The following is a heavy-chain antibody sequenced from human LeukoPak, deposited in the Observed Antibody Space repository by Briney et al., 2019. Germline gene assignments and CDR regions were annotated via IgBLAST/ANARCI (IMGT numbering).Heavy chain of an antibody. CDR3: ARTSYSGTNNGLPGYFDY. Sequence: ASVKISSKAPGYTSTTYYMYWVRQAPGQGLEWMGIINPSAGSTSYAQKFQGRVTVTRDTSTSTVYMELSSLRPEDTAVYYCARTSYSGTNNGLPGYFDYWGQGTLVTVSS. D-gene: IGHD1-26*01. J-gene: IGHJ4*02. V-gene: IGHV1-46*01. CDR2: INPSAGST. CDR1: GYTSTTYY.